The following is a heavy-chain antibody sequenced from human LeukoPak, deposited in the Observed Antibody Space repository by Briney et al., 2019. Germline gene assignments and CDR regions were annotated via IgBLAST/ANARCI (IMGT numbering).Heavy chain of an antibody. D-gene: IGHD3-10*01. V-gene: IGHV4-59*01. J-gene: IGHJ4*02. CDR1: GGSISSYY. CDR2: IYYSGST. CDR3: AREQGYYGSGSYYRHYYFDY. Sequence: SETLSLTCTVSGGSISSYYWSWIRQPPGRGLEWIGYIYYSGSTNYNSSLKSRVTILVDTSKNQFSLKLSSVTAADTAVYYCAREQGYYGSGSYYRHYYFDYWGQGTLVTVSS.